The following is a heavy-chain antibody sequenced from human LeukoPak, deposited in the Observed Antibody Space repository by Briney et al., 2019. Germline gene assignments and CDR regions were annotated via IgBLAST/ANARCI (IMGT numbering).Heavy chain of an antibody. Sequence: WGALRLSCAASGFTFSSYWMHWVRQAPGKGLVWVSRINSDGSSTSYADSVKGRFTISRDNAKNTLYLQMNSLRAEDTAVYYCARGAPRIAARHWFDPWGQGTLVTVSS. CDR2: INSDGSST. CDR1: GFTFSSYW. D-gene: IGHD6-6*01. V-gene: IGHV3-74*01. J-gene: IGHJ5*02. CDR3: ARGAPRIAARHWFDP.